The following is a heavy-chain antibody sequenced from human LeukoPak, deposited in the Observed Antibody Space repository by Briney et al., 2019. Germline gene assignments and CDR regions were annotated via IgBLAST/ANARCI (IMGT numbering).Heavy chain of an antibody. V-gene: IGHV3-49*04. CDR1: GFTFGDYA. Sequence: GRSLRLSCTASGFTFGDYAMSWVRQAPGKGLEWVGFIRSEAYGGTTEYAASVKGRFTISRDDSKSIAYLQMNSLKTEDTAVYYCTRGPGLFDYWGQGTLVTVSS. CDR3: TRGPGLFDY. D-gene: IGHD3-10*01. J-gene: IGHJ4*02. CDR2: IRSEAYGGTT.